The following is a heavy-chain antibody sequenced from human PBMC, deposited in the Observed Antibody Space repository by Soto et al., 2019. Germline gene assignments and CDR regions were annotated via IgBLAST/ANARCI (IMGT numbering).Heavy chain of an antibody. J-gene: IGHJ4*02. CDR3: AKEAYYYDSSGYYDY. Sequence: SLRLSCAASGFTFDDYAMHWVPQAPGKGLEWVSGISWNSGSIGYADSVKGRFTISRDNAKNSLYLQMNSLRAEDTALYYCAKEAYYYDSSGYYDYWGQGTLVTVSS. CDR2: ISWNSGSI. V-gene: IGHV3-9*01. CDR1: GFTFDDYA. D-gene: IGHD3-22*01.